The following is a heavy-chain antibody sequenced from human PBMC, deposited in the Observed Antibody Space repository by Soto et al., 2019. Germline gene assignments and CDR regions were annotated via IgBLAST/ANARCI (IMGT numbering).Heavy chain of an antibody. CDR3: AIRGYCSGGSCYSDYYYYGMDV. J-gene: IGHJ6*02. CDR2: IYYSGST. D-gene: IGHD2-15*01. V-gene: IGHV4-39*01. Sequence: SETLSLTCTVSGGSISSSSYYWGWIRQPPGKGLEWIGSIYYSGSTYYNPSLKSRVTISVDTSKNQFSLKLSSVTAADTAVYYCAIRGYCSGGSCYSDYYYYGMDVWGQGTTVTVSS. CDR1: GGSISSSSYY.